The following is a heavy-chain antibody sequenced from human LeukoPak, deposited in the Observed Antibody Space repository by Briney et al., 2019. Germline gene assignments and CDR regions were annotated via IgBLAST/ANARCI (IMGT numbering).Heavy chain of an antibody. Sequence: ASVKVSCKASGYTFTSYDINWVRQATGQGLEWMGWMNPNSGNTGYAQKFQGRVTMTRNTSIRTAYMELSSLRSEDTAVYYCARGTATIFGVVITPHYYMDVWGKGTTVTVSS. CDR1: GYTFTSYD. D-gene: IGHD3-3*01. CDR3: ARGTATIFGVVITPHYYMDV. V-gene: IGHV1-8*01. CDR2: MNPNSGNT. J-gene: IGHJ6*03.